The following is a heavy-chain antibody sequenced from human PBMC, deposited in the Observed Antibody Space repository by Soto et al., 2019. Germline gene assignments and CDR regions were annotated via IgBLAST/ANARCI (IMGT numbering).Heavy chain of an antibody. CDR3: AKALRFLEWSQYYYYYGMDV. D-gene: IGHD3-3*01. CDR1: GFNFGGYA. CDR2: IRGKAYGGTT. Sequence: PGGSLRLSCAASGFNFGGYALSWVRQAPGKGLEWVGSIRGKAYGGTTENAASLKGRFTISRDDSKSIAYLQMNSLKTEDTAVYYCAKALRFLEWSQYYYYYGMDVWGQGTTVTVS. J-gene: IGHJ6*02. V-gene: IGHV3-49*04.